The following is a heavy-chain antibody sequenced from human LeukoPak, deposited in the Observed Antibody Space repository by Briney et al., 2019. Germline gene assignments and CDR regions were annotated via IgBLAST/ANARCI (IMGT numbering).Heavy chain of an antibody. Sequence: SETLSLTCSISGGSISINNFWWGWIRQSPGKAMEWVGSVYYSGSTYYNPSLTRRLTMSVDTSKNQFSLKLSSVTAADTAVYYCARDLAFYSSSRAFDIWGQGTMVTVSS. CDR1: GGSISINNFW. D-gene: IGHD6-6*01. CDR3: ARDLAFYSSSRAFDI. J-gene: IGHJ3*02. V-gene: IGHV4-39*07. CDR2: VYYSGST.